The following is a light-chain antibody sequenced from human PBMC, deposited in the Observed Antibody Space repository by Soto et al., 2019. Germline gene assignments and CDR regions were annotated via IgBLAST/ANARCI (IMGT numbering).Light chain of an antibody. CDR2: STS. V-gene: IGKV1-39*01. CDR3: QQSYSNPRT. J-gene: IGKJ1*01. CDR1: QSVNRY. Sequence: DIQMTQSPSSLFASVGDRVTITCRASQSVNRYLNWYQQKEGKAPKLLIYSTSILESGVPSRFSASGSGTDFTLTINSLQPEDFATYYCQQSYSNPRTFGQGTRVEVK.